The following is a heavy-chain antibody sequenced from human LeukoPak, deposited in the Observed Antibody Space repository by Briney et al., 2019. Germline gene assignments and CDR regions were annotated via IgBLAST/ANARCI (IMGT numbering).Heavy chain of an antibody. D-gene: IGHD1-1*01. J-gene: IGHJ4*02. Sequence: GESLKISCKGSGYIFTSYWLGWVRQMPGKGLEWMGIIYPGDSNTRYSPSFQGQVTISADKSISTAYLQWSSLKASDTAMYYCARLLVGNWNVYFEYWGQGTLVTVSS. CDR1: GYIFTSYW. CDR3: ARLLVGNWNVYFEY. V-gene: IGHV5-51*01. CDR2: IYPGDSNT.